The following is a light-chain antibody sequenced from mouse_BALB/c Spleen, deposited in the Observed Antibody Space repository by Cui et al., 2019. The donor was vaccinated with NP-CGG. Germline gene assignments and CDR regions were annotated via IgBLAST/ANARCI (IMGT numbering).Light chain of an antibody. V-gene: IGLV1*01. Sequence: QAVVTQESALTTSPGETVTLTCRSSTGAVTTSNYANWVQEKPDPLFTGLIGGTKNRAPGVPARFSGSLIGDKAALTITGAQTEDEAIYFCALWYSNHWVFGGGTKLTVL. CDR1: TGAVTTSNY. CDR3: ALWYSNHWV. CDR2: GTK. J-gene: IGLJ1*01.